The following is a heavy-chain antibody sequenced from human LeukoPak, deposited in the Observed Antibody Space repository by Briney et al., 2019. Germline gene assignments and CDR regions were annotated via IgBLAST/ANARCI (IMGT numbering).Heavy chain of an antibody. D-gene: IGHD3-22*01. CDR1: GGSISSSSYY. J-gene: IGHJ5*02. CDR2: IYYSGST. V-gene: IGHV4-39*07. Sequence: PSETLSLTCTVSGGSISSSSYYWGWIRQPPGKGLEWIGSIYYSGSTYYNPSLKSRVTILVDTSKNQLSLKLSSVTAADTAVYYCARVVVITEGLSHNWFDPWGQGTLVTVSS. CDR3: ARVVVITEGLSHNWFDP.